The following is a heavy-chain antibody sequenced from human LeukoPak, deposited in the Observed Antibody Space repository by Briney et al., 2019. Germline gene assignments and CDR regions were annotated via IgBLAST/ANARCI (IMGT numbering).Heavy chain of an antibody. CDR3: ARGPAREFPDH. Sequence: SETLSLTCAVYGGSFSGYYWSWIRQPPGKGLEWIGEINHSGSTNYNPSLKSRVTISVDTSKNQFSLKLSSVTAADTAVYYRARGPAREFPDHWGQGTLVTVSS. D-gene: IGHD3-10*01. CDR2: INHSGST. J-gene: IGHJ4*02. V-gene: IGHV4-34*01. CDR1: GGSFSGYY.